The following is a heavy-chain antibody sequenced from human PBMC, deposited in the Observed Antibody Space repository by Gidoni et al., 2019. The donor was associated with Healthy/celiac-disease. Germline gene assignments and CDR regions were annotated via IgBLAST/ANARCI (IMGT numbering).Heavy chain of an antibody. D-gene: IGHD6-13*01. CDR2: IWYDGSNK. CDR3: AREYSSSWYPSYYYYGMDV. V-gene: IGHV3-33*01. CDR1: GFTFSSYG. Sequence: QVQLVESGGGVVPPGRSLRLSCSASGFTFSSYGMHWVRQAPGKGLEWVAVIWYDGSNKYYADSVKGRFTSSRDNSKNTLYLQMNSLRAEDTAVYYCAREYSSSWYPSYYYYGMDVWGQGTTVTVSS. J-gene: IGHJ6*02.